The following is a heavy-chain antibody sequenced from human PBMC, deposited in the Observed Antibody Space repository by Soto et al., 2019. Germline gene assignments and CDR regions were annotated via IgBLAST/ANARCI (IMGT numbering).Heavy chain of an antibody. J-gene: IGHJ5*02. CDR3: ARSSFYYDTSGYAVAWFDP. CDR1: GDSVSSGTYY. CDR2: IHYSGST. D-gene: IGHD3-22*01. V-gene: IGHV4-61*01. Sequence: SETLSLTCTVAGDSVSSGTYYWSWIRQPPGKGLEWIGNIHYSGSTNYNPTLKSRVTMSVDTSKNQFSLKLTFVTAADTAMFYCARSSFYYDTSGYAVAWFDPWGQGTPVTVS.